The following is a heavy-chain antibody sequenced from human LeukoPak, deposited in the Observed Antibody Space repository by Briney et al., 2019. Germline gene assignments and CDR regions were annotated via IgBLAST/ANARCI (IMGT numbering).Heavy chain of an antibody. CDR1: GFTFSSYS. V-gene: IGHV3-21*01. CDR2: VSSSSSYI. D-gene: IGHD5-12*01. J-gene: IGHJ6*02. CDR3: ARDGSGYESRQKYYYYGRDV. Sequence: GGSLRLSCAASGFTFSSYSMNWVRQAPGKGLEWDSSVSSSSSYIYYADSVKGRFTISRDNAKNSLYLQMNSLRAEDTAVYYCARDGSGYESRQKYYYYGRDVWGQGTTVTVSS.